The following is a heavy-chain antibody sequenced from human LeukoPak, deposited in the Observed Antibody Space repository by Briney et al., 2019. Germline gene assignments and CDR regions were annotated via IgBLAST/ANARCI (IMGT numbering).Heavy chain of an antibody. D-gene: IGHD3-9*01. CDR1: GGIFSSYG. V-gene: IGHV1-69*13. Sequence: ASVKVSCKASGGIFSSYGISWVRQAPGQGLEWMGKIIPIFGTANYAQKFQGRITITADESTSTAYMELSSLRSEDTAVYYCARRSGDILTGYTFGDWGQGTLVTVSS. CDR3: ARRSGDILTGYTFGD. J-gene: IGHJ4*02. CDR2: IIPIFGTA.